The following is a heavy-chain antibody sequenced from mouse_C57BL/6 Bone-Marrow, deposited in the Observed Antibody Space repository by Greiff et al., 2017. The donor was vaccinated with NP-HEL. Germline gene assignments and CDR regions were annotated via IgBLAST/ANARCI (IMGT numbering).Heavy chain of an antibody. CDR2: ISNGGGST. D-gene: IGHD1-1*01. V-gene: IGHV5-12*01. J-gene: IGHJ4*01. Sequence: EGQREEAGGGLVQPGGSLKLSCAASGFTFSDYYMYWVRQTPEKRLEWVAYISNGGGSTYYPDTVKGRFTISRDNAKNTLYLQMSRLKSEDTAMYYCAHNYYGSSLYAMGYWGQGTSVTVSS. CDR1: GFTFSDYY. CDR3: AHNYYGSSLYAMGY.